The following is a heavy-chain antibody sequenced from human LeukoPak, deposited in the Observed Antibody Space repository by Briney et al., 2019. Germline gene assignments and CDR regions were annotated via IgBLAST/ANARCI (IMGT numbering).Heavy chain of an antibody. Sequence: GGSLRLSCVASGFTVSSTYMSWVRQAPGKGLEWVSVFYSGDTTYYANSVKGRFTISRDSSKNMLYLQMNSLRAEDTAVYYCARRLLTGYYEFWGQGTLVTVSS. J-gene: IGHJ4*02. CDR3: ARRLLTGYYEF. V-gene: IGHV3-66*01. CDR1: GFTVSSTY. D-gene: IGHD3-9*01. CDR2: FYSGDTT.